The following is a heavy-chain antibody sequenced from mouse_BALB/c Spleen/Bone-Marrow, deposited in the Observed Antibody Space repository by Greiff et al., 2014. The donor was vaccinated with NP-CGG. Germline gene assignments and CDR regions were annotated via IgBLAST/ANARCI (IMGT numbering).Heavy chain of an antibody. CDR1: GYTFTSYW. CDR2: IYPSDSYT. J-gene: IGHJ2*01. Sequence: QVHVKQSGAELVRPGAPVKLSCKASGYTFTSYWINWVKQRPGQGLEWIGNIYPSDSYTNYNQKFKDKATLTVDKSSSTAYMQLSSPTSEDSAVYYCTRSYGSSYEYYFDYWGQGTTLTVSS. CDR3: TRSYGSSYEYYFDY. V-gene: IGHV1-69*02. D-gene: IGHD1-1*01.